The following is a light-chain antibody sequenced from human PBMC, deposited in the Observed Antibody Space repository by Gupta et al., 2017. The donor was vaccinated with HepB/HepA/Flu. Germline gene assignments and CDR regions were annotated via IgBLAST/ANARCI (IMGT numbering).Light chain of an antibody. V-gene: IGLV1-47*02. Sequence: QSVLTQPPSASETPGQRVTISCSGSSSNIGSNYVYWYQQLPGTAPKLLIYSNNQRPSGVPDRVSCYTSGTYASPAISGLRSDDEADDYCAASDDSLSVCVFGGGTKMTVL. CDR1: SSNIGSNY. CDR2: SNN. CDR3: AASDDSLSVCV. J-gene: IGLJ3*02.